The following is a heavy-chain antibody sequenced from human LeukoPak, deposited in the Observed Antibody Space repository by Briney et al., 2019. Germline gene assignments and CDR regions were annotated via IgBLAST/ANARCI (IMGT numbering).Heavy chain of an antibody. CDR2: INPSGGST. CDR3: ARDWENCSGGSCYAAYNWFDP. J-gene: IGHJ5*02. D-gene: IGHD2-15*01. Sequence: ASVKVSCKASGYTFTSYYIHWVRQAPGQGLEWMGIINPSGGSTTYAQKFKGRVTMTRDTSTSTAYMELRSLRSDDTAVYYCARDWENCSGGSCYAAYNWFDPWGRGTLVTVSS. CDR1: GYTFTSYY. V-gene: IGHV1-46*01.